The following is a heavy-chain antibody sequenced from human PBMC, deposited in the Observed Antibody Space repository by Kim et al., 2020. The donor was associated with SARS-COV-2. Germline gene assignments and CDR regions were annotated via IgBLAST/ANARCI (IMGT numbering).Heavy chain of an antibody. CDR3: ARDRGWFDP. CDR2: GST. Sequence: GSTSYAQKFQGRVTMTRDTSTSTVYMELSSLRSEDTAVYYCARDRGWFDPWGQGTLVTVSS. J-gene: IGHJ5*02. V-gene: IGHV1-46*01.